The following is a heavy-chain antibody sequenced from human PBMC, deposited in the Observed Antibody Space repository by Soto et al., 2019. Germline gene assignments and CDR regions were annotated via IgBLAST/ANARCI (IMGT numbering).Heavy chain of an antibody. CDR2: ISLSGSDM. V-gene: IGHV3-48*01. CDR1: GFTFSIYT. J-gene: IGHJ4*02. D-gene: IGHD3-10*01. Sequence: PGGSLRLSCAASGFTFSIYTMNWVRQAPGKGLEWVSYISLSGSDMYYAGSVKGRFTISGDNAKNSLSLQMNSLRAEDTAVYYCVRDHIWSFDYWGQGT. CDR3: VRDHIWSFDY.